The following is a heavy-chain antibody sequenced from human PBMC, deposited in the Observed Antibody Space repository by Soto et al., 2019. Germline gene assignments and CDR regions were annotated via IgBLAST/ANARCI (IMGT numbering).Heavy chain of an antibody. CDR1: GGSLSGYY. D-gene: IGHD6-6*01. V-gene: IGHV4-34*01. CDR3: ASPGSSSGY. Sequence: SETLSLTCAVYGGSLSGYYWSWIRQPPGKGLEWIGEINHSGSTNYNPSLKSRVTISVDTSKNQFSLKLSSVTAADTAVYYCASPGSSSGYWGQGTLVTVSS. J-gene: IGHJ4*02. CDR2: INHSGST.